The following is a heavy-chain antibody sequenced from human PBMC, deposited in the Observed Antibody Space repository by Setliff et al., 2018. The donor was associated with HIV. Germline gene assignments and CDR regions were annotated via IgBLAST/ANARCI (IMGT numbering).Heavy chain of an antibody. V-gene: IGHV3-23*01. Sequence: GGSLRLSCAASGFTFSSYAMHWVRQAPGKGLEWVSDITSYYVDSVKGRFTISRDNSKNTLYLQMISPRADDTAVYYCAREESTEDYGSGSYGPTFPPPLIYWGQGTLVTVSS. CDR3: AREESTEDYGSGSYGPTFPPPLIY. CDR2: ITS. CDR1: GFTFSSYA. D-gene: IGHD3-10*01. J-gene: IGHJ4*02.